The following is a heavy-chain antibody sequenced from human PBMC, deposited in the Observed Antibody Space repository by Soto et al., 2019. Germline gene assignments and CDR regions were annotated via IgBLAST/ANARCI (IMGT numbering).Heavy chain of an antibody. CDR1: GGTFSSYT. D-gene: IGHD5-12*01. V-gene: IGHV1-69*02. CDR3: AGDVDIVASPYDY. Sequence: QVQLVQSGAEVKKPGSSVKVSCKASGGTFSSYTISWVRQAPGQGLEWMGRINPILGIANYAQKFQGRVTITADKSTSTAYMELSSLRSEDTAVYYCAGDVDIVASPYDYWGQGTLVTVSS. CDR2: INPILGIA. J-gene: IGHJ4*02.